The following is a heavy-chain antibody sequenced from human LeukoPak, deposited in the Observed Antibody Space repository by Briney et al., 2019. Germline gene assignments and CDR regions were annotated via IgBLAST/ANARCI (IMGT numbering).Heavy chain of an antibody. CDR1: GFTFSSFA. D-gene: IGHD2-2*01. J-gene: IGHJ4*02. CDR2: ISGNGVGT. Sequence: PGRSLRLSCAASGFTFSSFAMRWVRQAPGKGLEWVSSISGNGVGTYYAGSVKGRFTISRDNSKNSLNLQMNSLRVEDTAVYYCAKRGSTSYHFDSWGQGTLVTVSS. V-gene: IGHV3-23*01. CDR3: AKRGSTSYHFDS.